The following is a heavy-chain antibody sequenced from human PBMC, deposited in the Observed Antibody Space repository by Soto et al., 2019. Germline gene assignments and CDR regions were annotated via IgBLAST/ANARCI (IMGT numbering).Heavy chain of an antibody. D-gene: IGHD3-9*01. V-gene: IGHV4-39*01. J-gene: IGHJ4*02. Sequence: QLQLQESGPGLAKPSETLSLTCTVSGGSISSSTYYWGWIRQPPGKGLEWLGSIYYSGSAYYNPSLKSRVTISVDTSKNKFSLKLSSVSAADTAVYYCERSLRSFDWLFAYWGQGTLVTVSS. CDR3: ERSLRSFDWLFAY. CDR2: IYYSGSA. CDR1: GGSISSSTYY.